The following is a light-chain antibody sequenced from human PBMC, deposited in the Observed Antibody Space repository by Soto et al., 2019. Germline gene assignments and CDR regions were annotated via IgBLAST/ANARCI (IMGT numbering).Light chain of an antibody. Sequence: EIVMTQSPLSLPVTAGEPASISFRSSQSLLHSNGYIYLDWYLQKPGQSPQLLIYLGSNRSSGVPDRFSGSGSGTDFTLKISRVEAEDVGVYYCMQALQTPWTFGQGTKVDI. CDR1: QSLLHSNGYIY. J-gene: IGKJ1*01. CDR3: MQALQTPWT. CDR2: LGS. V-gene: IGKV2-28*01.